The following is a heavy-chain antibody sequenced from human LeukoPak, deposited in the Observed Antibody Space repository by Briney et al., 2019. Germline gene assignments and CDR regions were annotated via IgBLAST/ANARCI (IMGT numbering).Heavy chain of an antibody. CDR2: ISYDGSNK. D-gene: IGHD3-22*01. J-gene: IGHJ4*02. V-gene: IGHV3-30-3*01. CDR1: GFTFSGYP. Sequence: GKSLRLSCAASGFTFSGYPIHWVRQAPGEGLEWVAVISYDGSNKYYADSVKGRFTISRDNSKNTLYLQMNSLRAEDTAVYYCASEGDSSGYEYFDYWGQGTLVTVSS. CDR3: ASEGDSSGYEYFDY.